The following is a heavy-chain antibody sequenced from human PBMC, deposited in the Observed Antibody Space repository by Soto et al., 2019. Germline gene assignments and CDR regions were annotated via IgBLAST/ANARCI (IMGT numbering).Heavy chain of an antibody. CDR1: GSSIRPYY. V-gene: IGHV4-59*01. CDR2: IYYSGST. CDR3: TRVGGYYGDYPNFDY. D-gene: IGHD4-17*01. J-gene: IGHJ4*02. Sequence: SETPSLTRRVSGSSIRPYYWSWIRQPPGKGLEWIGNIYYSGSTNYNPSLKSRVIMSVASSRNQLSLRLNSVTAADTAVYYCTRVGGYYGDYPNFDYWGQGALVTVSS.